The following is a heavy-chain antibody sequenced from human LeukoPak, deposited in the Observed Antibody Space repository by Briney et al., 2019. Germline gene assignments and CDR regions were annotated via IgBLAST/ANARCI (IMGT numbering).Heavy chain of an antibody. J-gene: IGHJ4*02. V-gene: IGHV4-59*01. CDR2: IHNSGTS. CDR3: TRGAGWLIDY. CDR1: DDSISDYY. D-gene: IGHD3-16*01. Sequence: SETLSLTCTDSDDSISDYYRGWIRQPPGKGLEWIGYIHNSGTSTYNLSLKSRVTISADTSKNQFSLKLNSMTTADTAVYYCTRGAGWLIDYWGQGILVTVSS.